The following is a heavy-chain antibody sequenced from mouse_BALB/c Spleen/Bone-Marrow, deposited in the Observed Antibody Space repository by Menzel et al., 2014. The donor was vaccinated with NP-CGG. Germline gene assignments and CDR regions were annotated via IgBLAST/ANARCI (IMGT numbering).Heavy chain of an antibody. J-gene: IGHJ1*01. CDR3: ARLNYYGNLVV. CDR2: INPDSSTI. CDR1: RFDFSRYW. D-gene: IGHD1-1*01. V-gene: IGHV4-1*02. Sequence: EVKVVESGGGLVQPGGSLKLSCAASRFDFSRYWMSWVRQAPGKGLEWIGEINPDSSTINYTPSLKDKFIISRDNAKNTLYLQMSKVGSEDTALYYCARLNYYGNLVVWGAGTTVTVSS.